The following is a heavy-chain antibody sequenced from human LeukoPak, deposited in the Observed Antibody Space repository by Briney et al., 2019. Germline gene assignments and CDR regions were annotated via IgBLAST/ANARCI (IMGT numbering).Heavy chain of an antibody. CDR2: IRYDGSNK. J-gene: IGHJ4*02. D-gene: IGHD3-22*01. CDR3: ARDLNHHYYDSSGFDY. CDR1: EFTFSSYG. V-gene: IGHV3-30*02. Sequence: HTGGSLRLSCAASEFTFSSYGMHWVRQAPGKGLEWVAFIRYDGSNKYYADSVKGRFTISRDNAKNSLYLQMNSLRAEDTAVYYCARDLNHHYYDSSGFDYWGQGTLVTVSS.